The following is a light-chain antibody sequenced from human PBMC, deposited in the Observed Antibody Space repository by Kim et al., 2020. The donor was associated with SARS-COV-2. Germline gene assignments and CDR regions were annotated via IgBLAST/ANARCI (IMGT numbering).Light chain of an antibody. CDR3: CSCTSSTTV. Sequence: PGQSIPRSCTVTSSGGSGYSCVSCSQPHPGKAPKLLIYDVNKRPSGVSNRFSGSKSGNTASLTISGLQPEDEADYHCCSCTSSTTVFGTGTQLTVL. CDR2: DVN. V-gene: IGLV2-14*03. CDR1: SSGGSGYSC. J-gene: IGLJ1*01.